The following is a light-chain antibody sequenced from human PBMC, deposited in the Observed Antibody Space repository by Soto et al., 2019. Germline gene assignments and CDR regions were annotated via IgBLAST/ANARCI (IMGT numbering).Light chain of an antibody. CDR1: GNDIGAYDY. CDR2: GVR. CDR3: SSFTTSRLYV. V-gene: IGLV2-14*01. Sequence: QSALTQSTSVSGCPGQSIAIPCTGNGNDIGAYDYVSWYQQHPGKAPRLLIHGVRNRPPGISSRFSGFKSGLTASLTISGLQAEDEADYYCSSFTTSRLYVFGPGTKVTVL. J-gene: IGLJ1*01.